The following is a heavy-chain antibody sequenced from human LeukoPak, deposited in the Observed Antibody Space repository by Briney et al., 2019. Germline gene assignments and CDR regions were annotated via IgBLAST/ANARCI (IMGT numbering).Heavy chain of an antibody. J-gene: IGHJ4*02. D-gene: IGHD6-19*01. CDR1: GDSVSSKSVA. Sequence: SQTLSLTCAISGDSVSSKSVAWNWIRQSPSRGPEWLGRTYYRSKWYNDYAVSVKSRITINPDTSKNQLSLHLNSVTPEDTAVYYCASQVFVAGTAMGHYPFDYWGQGTLVTVSS. CDR2: TYYRSKWYN. CDR3: ASQVFVAGTAMGHYPFDY. V-gene: IGHV6-1*01.